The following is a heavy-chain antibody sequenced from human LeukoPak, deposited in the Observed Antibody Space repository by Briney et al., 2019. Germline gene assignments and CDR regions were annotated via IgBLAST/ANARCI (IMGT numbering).Heavy chain of an antibody. J-gene: IGHJ1*01. CDR1: GYSFTSYW. CDR2: IYPGDSDT. V-gene: IGHV5-51*01. Sequence: GESLKISCKGSGYSFTSYWIGWVPQMPGKGLEWMGIIYPGDSDTRYSPSFQGQVTISADKSISTAYLQWSSLKASDTAMYYCARLYDSSGYYYGEYFQHWGQGTLVTVSS. CDR3: ARLYDSSGYYYGEYFQH. D-gene: IGHD3-22*01.